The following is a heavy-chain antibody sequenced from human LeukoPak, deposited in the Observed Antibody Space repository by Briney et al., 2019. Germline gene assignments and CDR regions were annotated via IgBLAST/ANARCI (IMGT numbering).Heavy chain of an antibody. Sequence: GALRLSFAASGFHFNDAAMTWVRPAPGKGLEWVSLIASSGRNTYYTDSVRGRFTISRDNSKKTLSLQMNSLRVEDTAIYYCAKDIQLSAWGLGTMVTVSS. CDR3: AKDIQLSA. V-gene: IGHV3-23*01. CDR2: IASSGRNT. CDR1: GFHFNDAA. J-gene: IGHJ3*01. D-gene: IGHD5-24*01.